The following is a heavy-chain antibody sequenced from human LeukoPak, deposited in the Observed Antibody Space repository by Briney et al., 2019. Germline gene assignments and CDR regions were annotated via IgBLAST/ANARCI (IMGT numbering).Heavy chain of an antibody. J-gene: IGHJ4*02. D-gene: IGHD1-1*01. CDR1: GFTFSSYE. V-gene: IGHV3-48*03. CDR3: ANWKGDS. CDR2: ISSSGCTI. Sequence: GGPLRLSCAASGFTFSSYEMNWVRQAPGKGLEWVSYISSSGCTIYYADSVKGRSTISRANSNNTLSLKMNSLRAEATAIYYSANWKGDSGGQGTLVTVSS.